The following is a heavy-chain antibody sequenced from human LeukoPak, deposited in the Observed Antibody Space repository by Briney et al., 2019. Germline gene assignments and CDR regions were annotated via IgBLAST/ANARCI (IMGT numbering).Heavy chain of an antibody. V-gene: IGHV4-39*01. Sequence: PSETLSLTCTVSGGSISSSSYYWGWIRQPPGKGLEWIGSICYSGSTYYNPSLKSRVTISVDTSKNQFSLKLSSVTAADTAVYYCARREYSSSSAFDYWGQGTLVTVSS. CDR2: ICYSGST. CDR1: GGSISSSSYY. D-gene: IGHD6-6*01. CDR3: ARREYSSSSAFDY. J-gene: IGHJ4*02.